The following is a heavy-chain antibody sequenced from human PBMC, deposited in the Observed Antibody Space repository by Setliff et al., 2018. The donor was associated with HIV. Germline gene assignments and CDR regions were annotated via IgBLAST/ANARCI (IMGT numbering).Heavy chain of an antibody. V-gene: IGHV2-70*01. CDR3: ARTTIAVAATEAFDI. CDR2: IYWDDDK. CDR1: GFSLSTSGVG. J-gene: IGHJ3*02. Sequence: SGPTLVNPTETLTLTCTVSGFSLSTSGVGVGWIRQPPGKALEWLALIYWDDDKYHSTSLKTRPTISKDTSKNQVVLTMTNMDPVDTATYFCARTTIAVAATEAFDIWGQGTMVTVSS. D-gene: IGHD6-19*01.